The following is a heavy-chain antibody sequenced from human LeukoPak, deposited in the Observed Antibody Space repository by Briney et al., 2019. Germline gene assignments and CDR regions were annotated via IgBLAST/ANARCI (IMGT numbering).Heavy chain of an antibody. CDR1: GGSFSGYY. Sequence: PSETLSLTCAVYGGSFSGYYWSWIRQPPGKGLEWIGYIYYSGSTNYNPSLKSRVTISVDTSKNQFSLKLSSVTAADTAVYYCARGGYYGSGTPMDVWGKGTTVTISS. CDR3: ARGGYYGSGTPMDV. V-gene: IGHV4-59*01. D-gene: IGHD3-10*01. J-gene: IGHJ6*03. CDR2: IYYSGST.